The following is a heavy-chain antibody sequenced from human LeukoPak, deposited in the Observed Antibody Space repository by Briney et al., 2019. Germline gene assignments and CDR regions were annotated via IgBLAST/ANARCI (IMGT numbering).Heavy chain of an antibody. V-gene: IGHV3-21*01. CDR1: GFTFSSYN. D-gene: IGHD3-10*01. J-gene: IGHJ4*02. CDR3: AKDRWWFGELSSLDC. CDR2: FSSSTSYI. Sequence: GGSLRLSCAASGFTFSSYNMNWVRQPPGKGLAWVSSFSSSTSYIYYADSVKGRFTISRDITKNSLYLKMNTLRVEDTAVYDCAKDRWWFGELSSLDCWGQGTLVTVSS.